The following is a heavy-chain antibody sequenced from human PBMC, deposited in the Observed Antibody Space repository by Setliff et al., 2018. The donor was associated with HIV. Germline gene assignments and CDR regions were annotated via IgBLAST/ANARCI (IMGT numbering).Heavy chain of an antibody. Sequence: PSETLSLTCGVSGYSISSGYFWGWIRQPPGKGLEWIGSIYYSGSTYYNPSLKSRVTISVDTSKNQFSLKLSSVTAADTAVYYCARVEYSSSSGAFDIWGQGTMVTVSS. CDR1: GYSISSGYF. J-gene: IGHJ3*02. CDR2: IYYSGST. V-gene: IGHV4-38-2*01. CDR3: ARVEYSSSSGAFDI. D-gene: IGHD6-13*01.